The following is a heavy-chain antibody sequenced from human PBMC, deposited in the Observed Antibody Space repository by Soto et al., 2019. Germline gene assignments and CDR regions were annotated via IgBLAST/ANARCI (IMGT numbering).Heavy chain of an antibody. V-gene: IGHV4-30-4*01. CDR2: IYYSGGT. D-gene: IGHD3-9*01. CDR1: GGSISSGDYY. Sequence: QVQLQESGPGLVKPSQTLSLTCTVSGGSISSGDYYWSWVRQPPEKGLEWIGYIYYSGGTYYNPSLTSRVTISLDTSKNQFSLKLSSVTAADTVVYYCARVFRSFDAAMDVWGQGATVTVSS. J-gene: IGHJ6*02. CDR3: ARVFRSFDAAMDV.